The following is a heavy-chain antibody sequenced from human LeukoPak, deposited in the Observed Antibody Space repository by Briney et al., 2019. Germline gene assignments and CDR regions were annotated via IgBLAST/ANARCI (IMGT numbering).Heavy chain of an antibody. V-gene: IGHV3-30*18. CDR3: AKDGGGAQYY. CDR1: GLTFSSHW. CDR2: ISYDGSNK. Sequence: GGSLRLSCAASGLTFSSHWMHWVRQAPGKGLEWVAVISYDGSNKYYADSVKGRFTISRDNSKNTLYLQMSSLRAEDTAVYYCAKDGGGAQYYWGQGTLVTVSS. J-gene: IGHJ4*02. D-gene: IGHD1-26*01.